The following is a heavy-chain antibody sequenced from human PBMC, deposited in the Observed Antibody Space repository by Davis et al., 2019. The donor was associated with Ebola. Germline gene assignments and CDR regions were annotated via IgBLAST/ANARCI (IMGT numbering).Heavy chain of an antibody. CDR1: GGSISSSSYY. CDR2: IYYSWST. V-gene: IGHV4-39*07. J-gene: IGHJ5*02. CDR3: ARQFDP. Sequence: MLSETLSLTCTVSGGSISSSSYYWGWIRQPPGKGLEWIGTIYYSWSTYSNASLKGRVTISLDTSKNQFSLKLNSVTAADTAVYYCARQFDPWGQGILVTVSS.